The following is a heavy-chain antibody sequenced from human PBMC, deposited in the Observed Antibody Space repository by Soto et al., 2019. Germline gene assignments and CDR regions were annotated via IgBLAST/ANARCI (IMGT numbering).Heavy chain of an antibody. V-gene: IGHV4-31*03. CDR1: GASISNHGYY. J-gene: IGHJ4*02. Sequence: QVQLQESGPGLVKPSQTLSLTCTVSGASISNHGYYWSWIRQHPGKGLEWIGYIYYSGSTYYNPSLKRRLTISVDTSKHQCSLKLSSVTAADTAVYYCAREGGTATIFDYWGQGPLVTVSS. D-gene: IGHD5-12*01. CDR2: IYYSGST. CDR3: AREGGTATIFDY.